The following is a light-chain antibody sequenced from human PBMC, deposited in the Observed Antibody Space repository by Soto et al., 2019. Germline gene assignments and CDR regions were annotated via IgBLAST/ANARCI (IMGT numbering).Light chain of an antibody. CDR2: DAS. V-gene: IGKV1-39*01. Sequence: DILMTQSPSSLSASVGDRVTITCRASQSISTYLNWYQQKPGKAPKLLIYDASSLQSGVPSRFSGSGSGTDFTLTINSLQPEDFATYYCQQSYSTPPVTFGQGTKVEIK. J-gene: IGKJ1*01. CDR1: QSISTY. CDR3: QQSYSTPPVT.